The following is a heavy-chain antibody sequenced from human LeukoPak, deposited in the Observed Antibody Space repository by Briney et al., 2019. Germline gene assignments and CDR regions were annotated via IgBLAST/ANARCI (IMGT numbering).Heavy chain of an antibody. CDR1: GFTFSGYA. J-gene: IGHJ5*02. V-gene: IGHV3-23*01. D-gene: IGHD1-26*01. CDR2: ISGSGGTA. Sequence: GGSLRLSCAASGFTFSGYAMTWVRQAPGKGLEWVSGISGSGGTAYYADSVKGRFTISRDNSKNTLYLQMNSLRAEDTAVYYCAKDKGKSGSLNWFDPWGQGTLVTVSS. CDR3: AKDKGKSGSLNWFDP.